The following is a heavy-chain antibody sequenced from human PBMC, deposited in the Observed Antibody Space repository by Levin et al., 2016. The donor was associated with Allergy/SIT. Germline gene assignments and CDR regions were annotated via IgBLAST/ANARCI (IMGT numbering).Heavy chain of an antibody. CDR2: IYYSGST. D-gene: IGHD6-13*01. CDR3: ARDLELRYSSRDYYYYYYMDV. Sequence: WIRQPPGKGLEWIGYIYYSGSTYYNPSLKSRLTISVDTSKNQFSLKLSSVTAADTAVYYCARDLELRYSSRDYYYYYYMDVWGKGTTVTVSS. V-gene: IGHV4-30-4*01. J-gene: IGHJ6*03.